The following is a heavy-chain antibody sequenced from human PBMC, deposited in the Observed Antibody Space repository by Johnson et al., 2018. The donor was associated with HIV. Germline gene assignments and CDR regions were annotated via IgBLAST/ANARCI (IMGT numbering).Heavy chain of an antibody. D-gene: IGHD6-13*01. Sequence: QMQLVESVGGVVQPGRSLRLSCAASGFTFSSYAMHWVRQAPGKGLEWVAVISYDGSEKTYVDSVKGRFTISRDNSKDTLYLQMNGLRPEDTAVYYCAKDEAQTLASAGRDAFDFWGQGTAVTV. V-gene: IGHV3-30*04. CDR2: ISYDGSEK. CDR3: AKDEAQTLASAGRDAFDF. J-gene: IGHJ3*01. CDR1: GFTFSSYA.